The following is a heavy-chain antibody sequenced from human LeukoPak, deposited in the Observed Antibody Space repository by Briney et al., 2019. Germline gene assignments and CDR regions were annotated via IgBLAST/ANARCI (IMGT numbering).Heavy chain of an antibody. D-gene: IGHD3-22*01. CDR1: GGSFSGYY. V-gene: IGHV4-34*01. CDR3: ARGHYYDSSGVRGRYFQH. Sequence: SETLSLTCAVYGGSFSGYYWSWIRQPPGKGLEWIGEINHSGSTNYNPSLKSQVTISVDTSKNQFSLKLSSVTAADTAVYYCARGHYYDSSGVRGRYFQHWGQGTLVTVSS. CDR2: INHSGST. J-gene: IGHJ1*01.